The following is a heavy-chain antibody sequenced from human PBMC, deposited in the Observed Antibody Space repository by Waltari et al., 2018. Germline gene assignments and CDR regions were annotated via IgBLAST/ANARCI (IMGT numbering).Heavy chain of an antibody. V-gene: IGHV1-46*01. CDR1: GYTFTSYY. D-gene: IGHD3-3*01. CDR2: FNPSVDST. CDR3: ARARDDFWGNWFDP. J-gene: IGHJ5*02. Sequence: QDLLVQSGAEVKKPGASVKVSCKASGYTFTSYYMHWVRQAPGQGLEWMGTFNPSVDSTNFAQKFQGRLTMTMDTSTSTVFMELTSLRSDDTAVYYCARARDDFWGNWFDPWGQGALVTVSS.